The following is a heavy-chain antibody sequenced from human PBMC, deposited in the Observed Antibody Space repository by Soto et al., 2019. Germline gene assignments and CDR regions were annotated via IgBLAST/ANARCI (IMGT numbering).Heavy chain of an antibody. J-gene: IGHJ5*02. CDR2: IKQDGSEK. D-gene: IGHD3-3*01. Sequence: GGSLRLSCAASGFTFSSYWMSWVRQAPGKGLEWVANIKQDGSEKYYVDSVKGRFTISRDNAKNSLYLQMNSLRAEDTAVYYCARVRKIFGVVAWFDPWGQGTLVTVSS. CDR1: GFTFSSYW. V-gene: IGHV3-7*01. CDR3: ARVRKIFGVVAWFDP.